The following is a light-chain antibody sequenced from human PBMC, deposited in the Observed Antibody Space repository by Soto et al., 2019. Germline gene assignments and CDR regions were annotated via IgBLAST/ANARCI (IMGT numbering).Light chain of an antibody. CDR3: QQYGSSRRT. CDR1: QSVSSSY. Sequence: EIVLTQSPGTLSLSPGERATLSCRASQSVSSSYLAWYQQKPGQAPRRLIYGASSRATGIPDRFSRSGSGTDFTLTISRLEPEDFAVYYSQQYGSSRRTFGQGTKVEIK. V-gene: IGKV3-20*01. J-gene: IGKJ1*01. CDR2: GAS.